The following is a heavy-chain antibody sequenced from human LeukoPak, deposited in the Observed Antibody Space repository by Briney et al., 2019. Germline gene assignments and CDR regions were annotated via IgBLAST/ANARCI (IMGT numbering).Heavy chain of an antibody. D-gene: IGHD4-11*01. CDR2: ISGSGGST. V-gene: IGHV3-23*01. CDR3: AKDGAYYSLRNWFDP. Sequence: GGSLRLSCAASGFTFSSYAMSWVRQAPGKGLEWVSAISGSGGSTYYADSVKGRFTISRDNSKNTLYLQMNSLRAEDTAVYYCAKDGAYYSLRNWFDPWGQGTLVTVSS. J-gene: IGHJ5*02. CDR1: GFTFSSYA.